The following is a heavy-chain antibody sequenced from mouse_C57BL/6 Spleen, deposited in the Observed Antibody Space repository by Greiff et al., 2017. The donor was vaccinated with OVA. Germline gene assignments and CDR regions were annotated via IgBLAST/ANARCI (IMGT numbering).Heavy chain of an antibody. CDR3: ARSAFITTVVERYFDV. V-gene: IGHV1-80*01. CDR1: GYAFSSYW. J-gene: IGHJ1*03. CDR2: IYPGDGDT. D-gene: IGHD1-1*01. Sequence: VQLQQSGAELVKPGASVKISCKASGYAFSSYWMNWVKQRPGKGLEWIGQIYPGDGDTNYNGKFKGKATLTADKSSSTAYMQLSSLTSEDSAVYFCARSAFITTVVERYFDVWGTGTTVTVSS.